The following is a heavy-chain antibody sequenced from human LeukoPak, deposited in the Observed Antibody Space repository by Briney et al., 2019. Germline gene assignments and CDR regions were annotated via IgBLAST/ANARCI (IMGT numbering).Heavy chain of an antibody. Sequence: ASVKVSCKASGYTFASYYMHWVRQAPGQGLEWMGIINPSGGSTSYAQKFQGRVTMTRDTSTSTVYMELSSLRSEDTAVYYCARSQEELCFDYWGQGTLVTVSS. CDR1: GYTFASYY. CDR2: INPSGGST. V-gene: IGHV1-46*03. CDR3: ARSQEELCFDY. J-gene: IGHJ4*02. D-gene: IGHD3-16*01.